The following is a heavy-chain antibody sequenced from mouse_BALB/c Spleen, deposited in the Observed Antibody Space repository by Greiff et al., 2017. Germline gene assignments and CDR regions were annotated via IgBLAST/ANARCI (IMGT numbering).Heavy chain of an antibody. CDR2: ISSGGSYT. V-gene: IGHV5-6*02. J-gene: IGHJ2*01. D-gene: IGHD1-1*01. Sequence: EVKLVESGGDLVKPGGSLKLSCAASGFTFSSYGMSWVRQTPDKRLEWVATISSGGSYTYYPDSVKGRFTISRDNAKNTLYLQMSSLKSEDTAMYYCTRDDGTTVVDFDYWGQGTTLTVSS. CDR3: TRDDGTTVVDFDY. CDR1: GFTFSSYG.